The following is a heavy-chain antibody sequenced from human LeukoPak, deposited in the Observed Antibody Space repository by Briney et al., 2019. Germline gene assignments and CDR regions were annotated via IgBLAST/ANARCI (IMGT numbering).Heavy chain of an antibody. CDR1: GFTFSSYA. Sequence: GGSLRLSCAASGFTFSSYAMSWVRQAPGKGLEWVSAISGSGGSTYYADSVKGRFTISRDNSKNTLYLQMNSLRAEDTAVYYCATSRREVGGSVPYYFDYWGQGTLVTVSS. J-gene: IGHJ4*02. CDR2: ISGSGGST. V-gene: IGHV3-23*01. CDR3: ATSRREVGGSVPYYFDY. D-gene: IGHD3-16*01.